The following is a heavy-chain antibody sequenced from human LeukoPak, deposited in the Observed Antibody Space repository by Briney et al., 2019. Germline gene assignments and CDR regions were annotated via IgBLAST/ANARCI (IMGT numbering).Heavy chain of an antibody. CDR3: ARTTMVRGTYYMDV. J-gene: IGHJ6*03. V-gene: IGHV4-39*07. Sequence: SETLSLTCTVSGASISSSSYYWGWIRQPPGKGLEWIGSIFYSGSTYYKPSLKSRVTISVDTSKNQFSLKLSSVTAADTAVYYCARTTMVRGTYYMDVWGKGTTVTVSS. CDR1: GASISSSSYY. CDR2: IFYSGST. D-gene: IGHD3-10*01.